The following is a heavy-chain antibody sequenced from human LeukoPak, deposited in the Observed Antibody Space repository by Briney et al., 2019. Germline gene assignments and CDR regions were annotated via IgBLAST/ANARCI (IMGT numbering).Heavy chain of an antibody. CDR1: GGSISSYY. Sequence: PSETLSLTCTVPGGSISSYYWSWIRQPPGKGLELIGFIYYSGSTNYNPSLKSRVTISVDTSRNQFSLKLTSVTAADTAVYYCARVDYDLRSGYSRAIDYWGQGTLVTVSS. V-gene: IGHV4-59*01. CDR3: ARVDYDLRSGYSRAIDY. J-gene: IGHJ4*02. D-gene: IGHD3-3*01. CDR2: IYYSGST.